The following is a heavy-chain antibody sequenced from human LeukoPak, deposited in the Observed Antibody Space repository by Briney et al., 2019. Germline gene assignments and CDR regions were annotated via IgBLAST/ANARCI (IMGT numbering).Heavy chain of an antibody. CDR1: GFTFSSYA. J-gene: IGHJ5*02. CDR3: ARGTTTVTTPNWFDP. D-gene: IGHD4-17*01. V-gene: IGHV3-48*04. Sequence: QSGGSLRLSCAASGFTFSSYAMSWVRQAPGKGLEWVSYISSSSSTIYYADSVKGRFTISRDNAKNSLYLQMNSLRAEDTAVYYCARGTTTVTTPNWFDPWGQGTLVTVSS. CDR2: ISSSSSTI.